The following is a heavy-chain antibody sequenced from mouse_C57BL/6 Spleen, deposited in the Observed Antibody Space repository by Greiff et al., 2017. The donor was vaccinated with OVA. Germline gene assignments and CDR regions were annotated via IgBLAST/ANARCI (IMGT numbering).Heavy chain of an antibody. Sequence: QVQLQQPGAELAKPGASVKMSCKASGYTFTSYWITWVKQRPGQGLEWIGDIYPGSGSTNYNEKFKSKATLTVDTSSSTAYMQLSSLTSEDSAVYYCARGRYDGNYLPYAMDYWGQGTSVTVSS. CDR3: ARGRYDGNYLPYAMDY. CDR1: GYTFTSYW. J-gene: IGHJ4*01. V-gene: IGHV1-55*01. CDR2: IYPGSGST. D-gene: IGHD2-1*01.